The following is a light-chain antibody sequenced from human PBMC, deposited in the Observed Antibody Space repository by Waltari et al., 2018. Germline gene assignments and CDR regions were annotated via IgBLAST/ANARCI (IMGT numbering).Light chain of an antibody. J-gene: IGKJ1*01. CDR2: GAS. Sequence: EIVLTQSPGTLSLSPGERATLPCRAGQSVSSSYLAWSQQKPGQAPRVLIHGASNRATGIPDRFSGSGSGTDFTLTISRLEPEDFAVYYCQQYGSSPWTFGQGTKVEIK. CDR1: QSVSSSY. CDR3: QQYGSSPWT. V-gene: IGKV3-20*01.